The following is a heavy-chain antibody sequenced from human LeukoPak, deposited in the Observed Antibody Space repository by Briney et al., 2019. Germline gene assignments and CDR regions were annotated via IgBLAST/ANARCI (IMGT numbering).Heavy chain of an antibody. Sequence: GGSLRLSCAASGFTFSSYWMHWVRQAPGKGLVWVSRINSDGSSTSYADSVKGRFTISRDNAKNSLYLQMNSLRAEDMALYYCAKLFGDDSSQDAFDIWGQGTMVTVSS. J-gene: IGHJ3*02. V-gene: IGHV3-74*01. D-gene: IGHD3-22*01. CDR3: AKLFGDDSSQDAFDI. CDR2: INSDGSST. CDR1: GFTFSSYW.